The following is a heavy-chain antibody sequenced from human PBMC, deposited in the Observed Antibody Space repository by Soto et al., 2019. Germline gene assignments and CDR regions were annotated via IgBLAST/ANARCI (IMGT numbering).Heavy chain of an antibody. Sequence: ASVKVSCKASGGTFSSYAISWVRQAPGQGLEWMGGIIPIFGTANYAQKFQGRVTITADKSTSTAYMELSSLRSEDAAVYYCARDRYYYDSSGYPHFDYWGQGTLVTVSS. J-gene: IGHJ4*02. CDR3: ARDRYYYDSSGYPHFDY. D-gene: IGHD3-22*01. V-gene: IGHV1-69*06. CDR2: IIPIFGTA. CDR1: GGTFSSYA.